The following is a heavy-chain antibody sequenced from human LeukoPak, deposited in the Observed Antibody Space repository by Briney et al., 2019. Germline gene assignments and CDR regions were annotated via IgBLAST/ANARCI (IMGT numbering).Heavy chain of an antibody. D-gene: IGHD3-10*01. Sequence: ASVKVSCKASGYTFTSYDINWVRQATGQGLEWMGWMNPNSGNTGYAQKFQGRVTMTRNTSISTAYMELSSLRSEDTAVYYCARIPHDGGLSMVRGKTVYYFYYYMDGWGQGTTVTVSS. V-gene: IGHV1-8*01. CDR1: GYTFTSYD. CDR2: MNPNSGNT. CDR3: ARIPHDGGLSMVRGKTVYYFYYYMDG. J-gene: IGHJ6*03.